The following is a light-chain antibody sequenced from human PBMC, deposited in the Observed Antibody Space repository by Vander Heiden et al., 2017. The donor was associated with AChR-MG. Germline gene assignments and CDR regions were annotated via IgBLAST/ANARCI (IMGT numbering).Light chain of an antibody. V-gene: IGKV1-12*01. CDR2: ATS. J-gene: IGKJ3*01. CDR1: QGISSW. Sequence: DFPMTQSPSSVSASVGDRLTITCRASQGISSWLAWYQQKPGKAPKLLIYATSSLQSGVPSRFSGSGSGTDVTLTSSSLQAEDFATYDCQQANSFPPTFGAGTKVDIK. CDR3: QQANSFPPT.